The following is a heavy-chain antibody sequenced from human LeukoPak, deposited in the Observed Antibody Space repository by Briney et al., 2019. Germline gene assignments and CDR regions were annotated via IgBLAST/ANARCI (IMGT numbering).Heavy chain of an antibody. CDR1: GVSISSDSYY. CDR2: IYYSGIT. V-gene: IGHV4-31*03. J-gene: IGHJ3*02. D-gene: IGHD4-17*01. Sequence: TPSQTLSLTCTVSGVSISSDSYYWIWIRQHPGKGLEWVGYIYYSGITHYNPSLKSRVSISVDTSKNQFSLKVKSVTAADTAVYYCATRTVTPDAFDIWGQGTVVTVSS. CDR3: ATRTVTPDAFDI.